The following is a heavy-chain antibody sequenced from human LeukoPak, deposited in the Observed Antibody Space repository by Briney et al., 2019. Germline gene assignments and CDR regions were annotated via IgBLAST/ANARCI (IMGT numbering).Heavy chain of an antibody. J-gene: IGHJ4*02. CDR3: ARGPLIAAAGTW. Sequence: GGSLRLSCAASGFTFSSYWMSWVRQAPGEGLEWMAKINQDGTEKAYVDSVRGRFTISRDNAKNSLFLQMNSLRAEDTAVYYCARGPLIAAAGTWWGQGTLVTVSS. CDR1: GFTFSSYW. CDR2: INQDGTEK. D-gene: IGHD6-13*01. V-gene: IGHV3-7*03.